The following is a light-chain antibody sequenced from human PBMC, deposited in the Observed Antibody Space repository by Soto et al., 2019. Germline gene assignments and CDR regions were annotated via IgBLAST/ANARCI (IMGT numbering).Light chain of an antibody. V-gene: IGLV2-14*01. J-gene: IGLJ7*01. Sequence: QSALTQPASVSGSPGQSITLSCTGTSSDVGSYNYVSWYQQHPGKAPKLMIYEVSNRPSGVSNRFSGSKSGNTASLTISGLQAEDEGNYYCSSSTSISTRVFGGGTQLTVL. CDR2: EVS. CDR3: SSSTSISTRV. CDR1: SSDVGSYNY.